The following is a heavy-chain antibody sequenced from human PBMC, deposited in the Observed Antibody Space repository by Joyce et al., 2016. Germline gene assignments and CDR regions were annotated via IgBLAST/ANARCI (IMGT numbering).Heavy chain of an antibody. CDR1: GYTLTAYA. D-gene: IGHD2-21*01. J-gene: IGHJ6*02. Sequence: QVQLVQSEAEVRKPGASVRVSCKASGYTLTAYAVHWLRQAPGQSLEWMGWIHGNNGNTKYSQKFQDRVIITRDASARTAYMGLSSLTSEDTAVYYCARDSRLLYPFRGEVDFWGQGTPVTVSS. CDR3: ARDSRLLYPFRGEVDF. V-gene: IGHV1-3*01. CDR2: IHGNNGNT.